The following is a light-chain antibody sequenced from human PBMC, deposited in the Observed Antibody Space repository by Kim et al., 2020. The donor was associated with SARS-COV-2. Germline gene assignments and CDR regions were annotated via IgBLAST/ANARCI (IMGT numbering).Light chain of an antibody. V-gene: IGKV3-11*01. CDR3: FQHSARPLT. CDR1: QSVHIF. J-gene: IGKJ4*01. Sequence: EIVLTQSPATLSLSPGERATLSCKASQSVHIFLAWYQQKPGQAPRLLIYDASNRATGIPARFSGSGSGTDFTLTINTLEPEDLATYYCFQHSARPLTFGGGTKVDIK. CDR2: DAS.